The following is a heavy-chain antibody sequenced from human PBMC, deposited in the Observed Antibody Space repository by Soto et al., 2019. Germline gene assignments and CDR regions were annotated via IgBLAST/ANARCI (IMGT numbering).Heavy chain of an antibody. CDR3: ARVVPGAEAWFGP. CDR2: ISLYSDGT. D-gene: IGHD2-2*01. V-gene: IGHV1-18*01. J-gene: IGHJ5*02. Sequence: QVQLVQSGGEVKRPGASVKVSCKTSGYTFSNYGITWVRQAPGQPLEWLGWISLYSDGTNYAKKFQGRVSMTTDTSTTTAYMELMILRSDDTAVYYCARVVPGAEAWFGPWGQGTLVTVSS. CDR1: GYTFSNYG.